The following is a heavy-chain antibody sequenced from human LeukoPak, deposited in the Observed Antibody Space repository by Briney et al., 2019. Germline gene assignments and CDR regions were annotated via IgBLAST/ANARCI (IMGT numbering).Heavy chain of an antibody. CDR3: ARSLKGDLVCDY. Sequence: PSETLSLTCTVSGGSISSYYWSWIRQPPGKGLEWIGYIYYSGSSNYNPSLKRPVTISVDTSKSQFSLKLNSVTAADTAVYYCARSLKGDLVCDYWGQGTLVTVSS. J-gene: IGHJ4*02. CDR1: GGSISSYY. V-gene: IGHV4-59*01. CDR2: IYYSGSS. D-gene: IGHD3-16*01.